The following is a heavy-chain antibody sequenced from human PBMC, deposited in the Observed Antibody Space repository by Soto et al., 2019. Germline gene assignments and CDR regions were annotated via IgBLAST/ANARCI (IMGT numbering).Heavy chain of an antibody. CDR3: AKDPRGFVGAHPYNWFDP. CDR2: ISYDGSNK. V-gene: IGHV3-30*18. J-gene: IGHJ5*02. D-gene: IGHD1-26*01. Sequence: GGSLRLSCAASGFTFSNYAMSWVRQAPGKGLEWVAVISYDGSNKYYADSVKGRFTISRDNSKNTLYLQMNSLRAEDTAVYYCAKDPRGFVGAHPYNWFDPWGQGTLVTVSS. CDR1: GFTFSNYA.